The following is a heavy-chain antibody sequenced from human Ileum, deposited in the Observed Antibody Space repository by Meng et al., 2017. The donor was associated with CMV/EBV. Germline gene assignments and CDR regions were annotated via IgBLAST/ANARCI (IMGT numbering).Heavy chain of an antibody. CDR2: IKSRTDGGTT. CDR1: IPLSNAW. J-gene: IGHJ1*01. Sequence: IPLSNAWMSWVRQAPGKGLEWVGRIKSRTDGGTTDYGAPVKDRFTISRDDSKNTLYLQMNSLKTEDTAVYYCTTKDYYDDSASGFRYWGQGTLVTVSS. D-gene: IGHD3-22*01. CDR3: TTKDYYDDSASGFRY. V-gene: IGHV3-15*01.